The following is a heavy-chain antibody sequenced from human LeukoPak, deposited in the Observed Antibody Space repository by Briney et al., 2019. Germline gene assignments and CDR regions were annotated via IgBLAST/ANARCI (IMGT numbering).Heavy chain of an antibody. CDR3: AKDQPRYFAWGSDY. CDR2: ISGSGGST. J-gene: IGHJ4*02. V-gene: IGHV3-23*01. CDR1: GFTFSSYA. Sequence: GGSLRLSRAASGFTFSSYAMSWVRQAPGKGLEWVSAISGSGGSTYYADSVKGRFTISRDNSKNTLYLQMNSLRAEDTAVYYCAKDQPRYFAWGSDYWGQGTLVTVSS. D-gene: IGHD3-9*01.